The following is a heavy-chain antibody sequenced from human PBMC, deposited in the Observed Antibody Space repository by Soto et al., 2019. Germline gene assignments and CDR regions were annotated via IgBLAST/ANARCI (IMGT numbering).Heavy chain of an antibody. CDR1: GFTFSSYW. D-gene: IGHD3-22*01. J-gene: IGHJ4*02. CDR3: ARRAAYYYDSSGYYYFDY. CDR2: IKQDGSEK. V-gene: IGHV3-7*01. Sequence: GGSLRLSCAASGFTFSSYWMSWVRQAPGKGLEWVANIKQDGSEKYYVDSGKGRFTISRDNAKNSLYLQMNSLRAEDTAVYYCARRAAYYYDSSGYYYFDYWGQGTLVTVSS.